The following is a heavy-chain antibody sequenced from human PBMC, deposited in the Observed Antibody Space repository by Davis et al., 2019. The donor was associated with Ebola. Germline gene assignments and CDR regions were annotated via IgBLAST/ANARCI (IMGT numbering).Heavy chain of an antibody. CDR1: GGSFSGYY. Sequence: ETLSLTCAVYGGSFSGYYWSWVRQSPGKGLEWIGEVIDSGITNYNPSLKSRVSVSVDRSKNQFSLKLNSVTAADTAVFYCARSNYGSGSYDSWGQGALVTDSS. D-gene: IGHD3-10*01. CDR2: VIDSGIT. CDR3: ARSNYGSGSYDS. V-gene: IGHV4-34*12. J-gene: IGHJ5*01.